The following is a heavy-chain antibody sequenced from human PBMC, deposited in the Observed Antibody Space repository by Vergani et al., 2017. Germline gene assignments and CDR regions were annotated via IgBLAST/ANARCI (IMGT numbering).Heavy chain of an antibody. CDR2: ISHSGST. CDR3: ARTSYCSSTSCSARWCDP. Sequence: QLQLQESGSGLVKPSQTLSLTCAVSGGSISSGGYSWSWIRQPPGKGLEWIGYISHSGSTYSNPSLKSLVTISVDRSKNQFSLKLSSVTAADTAVYYCARTSYCSSTSCSARWCDPWGQGTLVTVSS. CDR1: GGSISSGGYS. J-gene: IGHJ5*02. D-gene: IGHD2-2*01. V-gene: IGHV4-30-2*01.